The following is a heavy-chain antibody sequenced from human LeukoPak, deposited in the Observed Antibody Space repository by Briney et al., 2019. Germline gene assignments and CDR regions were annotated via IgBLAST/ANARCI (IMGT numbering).Heavy chain of an antibody. CDR1: GFTFSSDA. CDR2: MSTNGIAT. J-gene: IGHJ6*03. D-gene: IGHD3-16*01. Sequence: GGSLRLSCAASGFTFSSDAMSWARQAPGKGLEWVSTMSTNGIATYYADSVKGRFTISRDNSKNTLYLQMNSLRADDTAVYYCAKSLRGTRSYYYYMDVWGKGTTVTVSS. V-gene: IGHV3-23*01. CDR3: AKSLRGTRSYYYYMDV.